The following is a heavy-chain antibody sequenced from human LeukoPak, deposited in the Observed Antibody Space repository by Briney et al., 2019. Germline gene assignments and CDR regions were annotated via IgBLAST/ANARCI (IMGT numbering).Heavy chain of an antibody. V-gene: IGHV3-21*01. J-gene: IGHJ4*02. CDR1: GFTFSSYS. Sequence: GGSLRLSCAASGFTFSSYSMNWVRQAPGKGLEWDSSISSSSSYIYYADSVKGRFTISRDNAKNSLYLQMNSLRAEDTAVYYCASAVPAAIEIDYWGQGTLVTVSS. CDR3: ASAVPAAIEIDY. D-gene: IGHD2-2*01. CDR2: ISSSSSYI.